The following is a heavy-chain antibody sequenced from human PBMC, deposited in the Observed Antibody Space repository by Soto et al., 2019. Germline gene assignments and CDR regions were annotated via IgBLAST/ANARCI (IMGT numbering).Heavy chain of an antibody. CDR2: IIPIFGTA. D-gene: IGHD4-17*01. CDR3: AFLAHDYGDYARGAFDI. CDR1: GGTFSSYA. J-gene: IGHJ3*02. V-gene: IGHV1-69*01. Sequence: QVQLVQSGAEVKKPGSSVKVSCKASGGTFSSYAISWVRQAPGQGLEWMGGIIPIFGTANYAQKFQGRVTITADESKSTAYMELSSLRSEDTAVYYCAFLAHDYGDYARGAFDIWGQGTMVTVSS.